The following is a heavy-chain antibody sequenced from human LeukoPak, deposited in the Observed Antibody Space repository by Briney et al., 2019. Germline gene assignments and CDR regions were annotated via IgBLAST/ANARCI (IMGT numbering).Heavy chain of an antibody. CDR1: GGSISSSSYY. J-gene: IGHJ3*02. Sequence: SETLSLTCTVSGGSISSSSYYWGWIRQPPGTGLEWIGSIYYSGSTYYNPSLKSRVTISVDTSKNQFSLKLRSVTAADTAVYYCARVGGITMIVVLITDAFDIWGQGTVVSVSS. CDR2: IYYSGST. CDR3: ARVGGITMIVVLITDAFDI. D-gene: IGHD3-22*01. V-gene: IGHV4-39*07.